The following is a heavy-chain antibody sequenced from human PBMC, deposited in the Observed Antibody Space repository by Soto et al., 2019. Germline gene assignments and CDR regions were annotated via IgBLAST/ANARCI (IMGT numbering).Heavy chain of an antibody. J-gene: IGHJ6*02. CDR2: ISGSGGST. V-gene: IGHV3-23*01. CDR3: AKASTSYSTGWRYYYYGLDV. CDR1: GFTFSSYA. D-gene: IGHD6-19*01. Sequence: EVQLLESGGGLVQPGGSLRLSCAASGFTFSSYAMSWVRQAPGKGLEWVSAISGSGGSTYYADSVKGRFTISRDNSKNTVYLQMNSLRAEDTAVYYCAKASTSYSTGWRYYYYGLDVWGQGTTVTVSS.